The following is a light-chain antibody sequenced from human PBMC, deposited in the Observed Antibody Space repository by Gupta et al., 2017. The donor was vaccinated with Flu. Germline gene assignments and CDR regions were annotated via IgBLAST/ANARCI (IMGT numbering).Light chain of an antibody. CDR2: EVS. CDR3: SSYTSSSTWV. J-gene: IGLJ3*02. V-gene: IGLV2-14*01. CDR1: SSDVGGYNY. Sequence: QSALTQPASGSGSPGLSITISCTGTSSDVGGYNYVSWYQQHPGKAPKLMIYEVSNRPSGVSNRFSGSKSGNTASLTISGRQAEDEADYYCSSYTSSSTWVFGGGTKLTVL.